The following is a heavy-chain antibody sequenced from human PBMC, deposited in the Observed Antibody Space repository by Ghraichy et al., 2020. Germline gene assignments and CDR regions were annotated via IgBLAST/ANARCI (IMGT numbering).Heavy chain of an antibody. Sequence: SETLSLTCAVYGGSFSGYYWSWIRQPPGKGLEWIGEINHSGSTNYNPSLKSRVTISVDTSKNQFSLKLSSVTAADTAVYYCARGRYYGSGSYYFGHNWFDPWGQGTLVTVSS. V-gene: IGHV4-34*01. D-gene: IGHD3-10*01. CDR2: INHSGST. J-gene: IGHJ5*02. CDR1: GGSFSGYY. CDR3: ARGRYYGSGSYYFGHNWFDP.